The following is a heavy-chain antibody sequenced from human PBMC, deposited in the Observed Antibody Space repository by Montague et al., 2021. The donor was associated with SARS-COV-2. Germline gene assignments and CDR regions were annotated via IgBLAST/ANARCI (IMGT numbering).Heavy chain of an antibody. Sequence: SETLSLTCAVSGGSFNSYYRSWIRQPPGKGLEWIGRIYTSGSTNFNPSLKSRVTMSVDTSKNQFSLKLSSVTAADTAVYYCARDVGVPLAPPYSWFDPWGQGTLVTVSS. CDR1: GGSFNSYY. V-gene: IGHV4-4*07. CDR2: IYTSGST. D-gene: IGHD2-2*01. CDR3: ARDVGVPLAPPYSWFDP. J-gene: IGHJ5*02.